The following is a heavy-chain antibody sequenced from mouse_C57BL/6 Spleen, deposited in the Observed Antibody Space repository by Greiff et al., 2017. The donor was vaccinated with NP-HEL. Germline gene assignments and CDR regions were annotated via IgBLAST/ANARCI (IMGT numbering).Heavy chain of an antibody. CDR1: GYAFSSSW. J-gene: IGHJ1*03. V-gene: IGHV1-82*01. Sequence: VQLQQSGPELVKPGASVKISCKASGYAFSSSWMNWVKQRPGKGLEWIGRIYPGDGDTNYNGKFKGKATLTADKSSSTAYMQLSSLTSEDSAVYFCARGDGYYGYWYFDVWGTGTTVTVSS. CDR2: IYPGDGDT. CDR3: ARGDGYYGYWYFDV. D-gene: IGHD2-3*01.